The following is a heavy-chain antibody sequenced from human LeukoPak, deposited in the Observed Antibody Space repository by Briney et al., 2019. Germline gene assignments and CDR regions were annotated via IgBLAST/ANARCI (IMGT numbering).Heavy chain of an antibody. V-gene: IGHV1-69*05. J-gene: IGHJ4*02. D-gene: IGHD5-12*01. CDR1: GGTFSSYA. CDR3: ARSTRSYSGYDFPAY. CDR2: IIPIFGTA. Sequence: SVMVSCKSSGGTFSSYAISWARQAPGQGLEWMGGIIPIFGTANYAQKFQGRVTITTDESTSTAYMELSSLRSEDTAVYYCARSTRSYSGYDFPAYWGQGTLVTVSS.